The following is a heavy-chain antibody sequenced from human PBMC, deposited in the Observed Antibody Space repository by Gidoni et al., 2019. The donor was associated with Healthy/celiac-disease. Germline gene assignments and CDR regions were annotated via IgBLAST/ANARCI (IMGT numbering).Heavy chain of an antibody. Sequence: EVQLVGSGGGLVKPGGSLRLSCAAAGLPFSSHSLNWGRQAPGKGLEWVSSISSSSSYIYYADSVKGRFTISRDNAKNSLYLQMNSLRAEDTAVYYCARSTYYDFWSGYPIYYYYGMDVWGQGTTVTVSS. J-gene: IGHJ6*02. CDR2: ISSSSSYI. V-gene: IGHV3-21*01. CDR3: ARSTYYDFWSGYPIYYYYGMDV. CDR1: GLPFSSHS. D-gene: IGHD3-3*01.